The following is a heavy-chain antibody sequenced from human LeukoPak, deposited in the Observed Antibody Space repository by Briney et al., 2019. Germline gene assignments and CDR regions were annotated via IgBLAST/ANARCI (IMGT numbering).Heavy chain of an antibody. CDR2: ISGSGGRT. CDR3: AKVRGTDYYYYYGMDV. J-gene: IGHJ6*02. Sequence: GGSMRLSCAASGFTFSSYAKNWDRQAPGKGLEWVSAISGSGGRTYYADSVKGRFTISRDNSKNTLYLQMNSLRVEDTAVYYCAKVRGTDYYYYYGMDVWGQGTTVTVSS. CDR1: GFTFSSYA. V-gene: IGHV3-23*01.